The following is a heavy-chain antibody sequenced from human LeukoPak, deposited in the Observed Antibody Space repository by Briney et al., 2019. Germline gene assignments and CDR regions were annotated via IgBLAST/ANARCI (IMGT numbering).Heavy chain of an antibody. J-gene: IGHJ4*02. V-gene: IGHV3-33*06. Sequence: GGSLRLSCAASGFTFSSYGMHWVRQAPGKGLEWVAVIWYDGSNKYYAHSVEGRFTISRDNSKNTLYLQMNSLRADDTAVYYCVKSRRVGANQRGLFDYWGQGTLVTVSP. CDR1: GFTFSSYG. CDR2: IWYDGSNK. D-gene: IGHD1-26*01. CDR3: VKSRRVGANQRGLFDY.